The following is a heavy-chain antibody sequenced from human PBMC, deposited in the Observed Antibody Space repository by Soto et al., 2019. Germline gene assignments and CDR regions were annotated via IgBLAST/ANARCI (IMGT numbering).Heavy chain of an antibody. D-gene: IGHD2-2*02. Sequence: EASVKVSCKASGGSFSTFTINWVRQAPGQGLEWMGGIIPMFGVTNYAQTFQGRVTITADESTGTAYMQVSSLRSEDTAVYYCARDYCTSTNCYKNFGMDVWRQGTTVTVSS. CDR2: IIPMFGVT. CDR3: ARDYCTSTNCYKNFGMDV. J-gene: IGHJ6*02. CDR1: GGSFSTFT. V-gene: IGHV1-69*13.